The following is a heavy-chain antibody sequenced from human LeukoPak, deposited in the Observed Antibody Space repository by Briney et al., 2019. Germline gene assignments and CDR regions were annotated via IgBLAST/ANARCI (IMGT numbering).Heavy chain of an antibody. Sequence: GASXXVSCKASGYTFTSYDINWVRQATGQGREGMGGMNPKSGNTGYAQKLQGRVTMTRNTSISTAYMELSSLRSEDTAVYYCAKDYDILTGYLWGQGTLVTVSS. J-gene: IGHJ4*02. CDR1: GYTFTSYD. CDR3: AKDYDILTGYL. D-gene: IGHD3-9*01. V-gene: IGHV1-8*01. CDR2: MNPKSGNT.